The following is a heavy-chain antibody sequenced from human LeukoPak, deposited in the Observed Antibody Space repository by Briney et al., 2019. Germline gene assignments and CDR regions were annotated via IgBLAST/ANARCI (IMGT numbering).Heavy chain of an antibody. Sequence: GGSLRLSCAASGFTFSSYAMSWVRQAPGKGLQWVSAISGSGGSTYYADSVKGRFTISRDNSKNTLYLQMNSLRAEDTAVYYCAKPGRWLLLRNAFDIWGQGTMVTVSS. D-gene: IGHD3-3*01. CDR2: ISGSGGST. CDR1: GFTFSSYA. J-gene: IGHJ3*02. CDR3: AKPGRWLLLRNAFDI. V-gene: IGHV3-23*01.